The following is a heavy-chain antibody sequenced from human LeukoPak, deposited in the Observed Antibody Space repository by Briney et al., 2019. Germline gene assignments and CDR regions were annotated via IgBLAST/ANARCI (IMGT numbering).Heavy chain of an antibody. Sequence: GGSLRLSCAASGFTFSSSAMSWVRQVPGKGLEWVSGISASGGSTYYADSVRGRFTISRDNSKNTLYVQMNSLRDEDTAVYYCAKDVGKWESLHFFDYWGQGTLVTVSS. V-gene: IGHV3-23*01. CDR1: GFTFSSSA. D-gene: IGHD1-26*01. CDR2: ISASGGST. CDR3: AKDVGKWESLHFFDY. J-gene: IGHJ4*02.